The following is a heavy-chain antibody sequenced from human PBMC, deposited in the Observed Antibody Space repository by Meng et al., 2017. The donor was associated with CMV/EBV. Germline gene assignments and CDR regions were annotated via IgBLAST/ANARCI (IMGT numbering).Heavy chain of an antibody. J-gene: IGHJ4*02. D-gene: IGHD3-22*01. CDR3: ARVWDSGWDY. CDR1: GGSFSGYY. V-gene: IGHV4-34*01. Sequence: QVQQQQCGAGLFKPSETLSLTCAVYGGSFSGYYWSWIRQPPGKGLEWIGEINHSGSTNYNPSLKSRVTISVDTSKNQFSLKLSSVTAADTAVYYCARVWDSGWDYWGQGTLVTVSS. CDR2: INHSGST.